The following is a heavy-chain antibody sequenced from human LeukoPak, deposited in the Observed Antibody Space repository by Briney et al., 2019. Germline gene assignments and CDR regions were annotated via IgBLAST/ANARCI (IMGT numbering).Heavy chain of an antibody. Sequence: GGSLRLSCAASGFTFSSYSINWVRQAPGKGLEWVSYISSSSSTIYYADSVKGRFTISRDNAKNSLYLQMNSLRAEDTAVYYCASSSWVLYFDYWGQGTLVTVSS. CDR2: ISSSSSTI. J-gene: IGHJ4*02. CDR3: ASSSWVLYFDY. D-gene: IGHD2-15*01. CDR1: GFTFSSYS. V-gene: IGHV3-48*04.